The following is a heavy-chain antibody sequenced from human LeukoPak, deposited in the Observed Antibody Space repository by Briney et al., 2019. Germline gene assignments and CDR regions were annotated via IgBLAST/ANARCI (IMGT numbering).Heavy chain of an antibody. CDR3: ARAGGYYYADFDY. CDR1: GGSISSSSYY. J-gene: IGHJ4*02. V-gene: IGHV4-39*07. Sequence: SETLSLTYTVSGGSISSSSYYWGWIRQPPGKGLEWIGSIYYSGSTYYNPSLKSRVTISVDTSKNQFSLKLSSVTAADTAVYYCARAGGYYYADFDYWGQGTLVTVSS. D-gene: IGHD3-22*01. CDR2: IYYSGST.